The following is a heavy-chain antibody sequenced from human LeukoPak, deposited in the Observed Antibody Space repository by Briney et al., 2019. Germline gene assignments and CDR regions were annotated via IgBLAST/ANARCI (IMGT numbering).Heavy chain of an antibody. D-gene: IGHD4-11*01. CDR3: ATQTSVTDVYYYYYYGMDV. J-gene: IGHJ6*02. V-gene: IGHV3-33*08. Sequence: GGSLRLSCAASGFTFTDYTMHWVRQAPGKGLEWVAVIWYDGSNKYYADSVKGRFTISRDNSKNTLYLQMNSLRAEDTAVYYCATQTSVTDVYYYYYYGMDVWGQGTTVTVSS. CDR2: IWYDGSNK. CDR1: GFTFTDYT.